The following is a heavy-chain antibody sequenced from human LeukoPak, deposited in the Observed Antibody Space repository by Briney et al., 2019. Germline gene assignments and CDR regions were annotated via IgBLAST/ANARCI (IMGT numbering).Heavy chain of an antibody. CDR1: GFTFSSYG. J-gene: IGHJ5*02. CDR2: ISGSGGST. V-gene: IGHV3-23*01. CDR3: ARGKSGSGYDEGDNWFDP. D-gene: IGHD5-12*01. Sequence: PGGSLRLSCAASGFTFSSYGMSWVRQAPGKGLEWVSAISGSGGSTYYADSVKGRFTISRDNSKNTLYLQMNSLRSEDTAVYYCARGKSGSGYDEGDNWFDPWGQGTLVTVSS.